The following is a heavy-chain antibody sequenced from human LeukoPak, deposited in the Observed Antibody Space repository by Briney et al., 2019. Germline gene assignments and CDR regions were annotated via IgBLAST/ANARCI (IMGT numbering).Heavy chain of an antibody. Sequence: PGGSLRLSCAASGFTLSSYAMSWVRQAPGKGLEWVSSISASGGSTNYADSVKGRFTISRDNSKNTVYLQMSSLRAEDTAVYYCAKVMKGSERLTMVRGVIIKTAGLYYMDVWGKGTTVTVSS. CDR1: GFTLSSYA. D-gene: IGHD3-10*01. CDR3: AKVMKGSERLTMVRGVIIKTAGLYYMDV. J-gene: IGHJ6*03. V-gene: IGHV3-23*01. CDR2: ISASGGST.